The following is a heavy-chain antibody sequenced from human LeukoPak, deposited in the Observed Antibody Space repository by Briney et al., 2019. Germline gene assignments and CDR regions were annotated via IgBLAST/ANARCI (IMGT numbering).Heavy chain of an antibody. CDR2: INPSGGST. J-gene: IGHJ6*03. CDR1: GYTLTSYY. V-gene: IGHV1-46*01. D-gene: IGHD2-2*01. Sequence: VKVSCQAFGYTLTSYYMHWVRQAPGQGLEWMGIINPSGGSTSYAQKFQGRVTMTRDMSTSTVYMELSSLRSEDTAVYYCARDCSSTSSLYYYYYMDVWGKGTTVTVSS. CDR3: ARDCSSTSSLYYYYYMDV.